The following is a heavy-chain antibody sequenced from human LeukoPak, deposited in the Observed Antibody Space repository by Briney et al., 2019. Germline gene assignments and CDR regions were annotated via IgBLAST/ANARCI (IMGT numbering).Heavy chain of an antibody. Sequence: SETLSLTCTVSGDSITSSSYYWGWIRQPPGKGLEWIGSLYYSGNTYYNSSLKSRVTISVETSKNNFSLKVRFVTAADTAVYFCARQTPDHPGFAYWGQGTLVSVSS. J-gene: IGHJ4*02. CDR1: GDSITSSSYY. D-gene: IGHD2-21*01. CDR3: ARQTPDHPGFAY. CDR2: LYYSGNT. V-gene: IGHV4-39*01.